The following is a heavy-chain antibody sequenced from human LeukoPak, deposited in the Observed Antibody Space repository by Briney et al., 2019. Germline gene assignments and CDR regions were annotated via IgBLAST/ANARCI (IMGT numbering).Heavy chain of an antibody. D-gene: IGHD5-12*01. J-gene: IGHJ4*02. Sequence: GASVKVSCKASGYTFTSYAISWVRQAPGQGLEWMGGIIPIFGTANYAQKFQGRVTITADESTSTAYMELSSLRSEDTAVYYCARDLHSGYGLDYWGQGTLVTVSS. V-gene: IGHV1-69*13. CDR1: GYTFTSYA. CDR2: IIPIFGTA. CDR3: ARDLHSGYGLDY.